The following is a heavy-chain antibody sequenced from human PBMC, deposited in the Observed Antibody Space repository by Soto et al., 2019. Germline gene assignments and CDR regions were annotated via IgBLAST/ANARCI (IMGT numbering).Heavy chain of an antibody. J-gene: IGHJ4*02. Sequence: QVQLVQSGAEVKKPGASVKVSCKVSGYTLTELSMHWVRQAPGKGLEWMGGFDPEDGETIYAQKFQGRVTMTEDTSXXTAYMELSSLRSEDTAVYYCATPGYYGSGRDYFDYWGQGTLVTVSS. D-gene: IGHD3-10*01. V-gene: IGHV1-24*01. CDR1: GYTLTELS. CDR3: ATPGYYGSGRDYFDY. CDR2: FDPEDGET.